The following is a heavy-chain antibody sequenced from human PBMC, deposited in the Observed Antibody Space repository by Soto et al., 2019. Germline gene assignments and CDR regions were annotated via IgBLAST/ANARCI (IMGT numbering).Heavy chain of an antibody. V-gene: IGHV3-33*01. Sequence: GGSLRLSCASSGFTFSSYGMHWVRQAPGKGLEWVAVIWYDGSNKYYADSVKGRFTISRDNSKNTLYLQMNSLRAEDTAVYYCAREPSGSYYVGSVYYGIDVWGQGTTVTVSS. CDR3: AREPSGSYYVGSVYYGIDV. CDR1: GFTFSSYG. CDR2: IWYDGSNK. D-gene: IGHD1-26*01. J-gene: IGHJ6*02.